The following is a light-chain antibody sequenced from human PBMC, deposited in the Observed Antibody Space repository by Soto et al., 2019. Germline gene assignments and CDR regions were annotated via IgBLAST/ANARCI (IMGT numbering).Light chain of an antibody. CDR3: SSFTSSSTWV. CDR1: SSEVGGYNY. Sequence: QSALTQPASVSGSPGQSITISCTGTSSEVGGYNYVSWYQQHPGKAPNLMIYDVSNRPSGVSNRFSGSKSGNTASLTISGLQAEDEADYYCSSFTSSSTWVFGGGTKVTVL. CDR2: DVS. V-gene: IGLV2-14*01. J-gene: IGLJ3*02.